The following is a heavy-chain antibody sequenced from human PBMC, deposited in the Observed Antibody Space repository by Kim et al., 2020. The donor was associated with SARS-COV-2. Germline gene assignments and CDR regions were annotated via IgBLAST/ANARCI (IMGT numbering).Heavy chain of an antibody. CDR1: GFTFSSYD. J-gene: IGHJ4*02. D-gene: IGHD3-22*01. Sequence: GGSLRLSCAASGFTFSSYDMHWVRQATGKGLEWVSAIGTAGDTYYPGSVKGRFTISRENAKNSLYLQMNSLRAGDTAVYYCARGKHYYDSSGYYVSTTLDYWGQGTLVTVSS. CDR2: IGTAGDT. V-gene: IGHV3-13*04. CDR3: ARGKHYYDSSGYYVSTTLDY.